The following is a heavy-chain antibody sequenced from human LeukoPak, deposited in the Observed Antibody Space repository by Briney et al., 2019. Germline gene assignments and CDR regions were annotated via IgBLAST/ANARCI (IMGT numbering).Heavy chain of an antibody. CDR2: INPSGGST. J-gene: IGHJ4*02. Sequence: EASVKVPCKASRYTFTSYYMHWVRQAPGQGLEWMGIINPSGGSTSYAQKFQGRVTMTRDTSTSTVYMELSSLRSEDTAVYYCARSYKIKTTVTRQSGPDYWGQGTLVTVSS. CDR3: ARSYKIKTTVTRQSGPDY. CDR1: RYTFTSYY. D-gene: IGHD4-17*01. V-gene: IGHV1-46*01.